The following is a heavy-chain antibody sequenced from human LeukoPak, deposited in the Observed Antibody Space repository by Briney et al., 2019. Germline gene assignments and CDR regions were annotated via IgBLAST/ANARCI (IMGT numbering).Heavy chain of an antibody. Sequence: SETLSLTCTVSGGSISSYYWSWIRQPAGKGLEWIGRIYSSGSTNYNPSLKSRVTMSVDTSKNQFSLKLSSVTAADTAVYYCARDFVVATPYYYYGMDVWGQGTTVTVSS. CDR1: GGSISSYY. J-gene: IGHJ6*02. CDR2: IYSSGST. V-gene: IGHV4-4*07. CDR3: ARDFVVATPYYYYGMDV. D-gene: IGHD5-12*01.